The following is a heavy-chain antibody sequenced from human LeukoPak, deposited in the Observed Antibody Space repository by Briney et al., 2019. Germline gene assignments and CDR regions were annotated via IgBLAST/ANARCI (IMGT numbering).Heavy chain of an antibody. CDR1: GGSISSYY. CDR3: ARVRQGFITMVRGVSDAFDI. J-gene: IGHJ3*02. CDR2: IYYSGST. Sequence: KPSETLSLTCTVSGGSISSYYWSWIRQPPGKGLEWIGYIYYSGSTNYNPSLKSRVTISVDTSKNQFSLKPSSVTAADTAVYYCARVRQGFITMVRGVSDAFDIWGQGTMVTVSS. D-gene: IGHD3-10*01. V-gene: IGHV4-59*01.